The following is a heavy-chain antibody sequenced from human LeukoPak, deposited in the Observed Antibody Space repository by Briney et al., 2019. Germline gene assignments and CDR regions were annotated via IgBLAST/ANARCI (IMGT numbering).Heavy chain of an antibody. CDR3: ARDASGSSTGLIDS. Sequence: PGGSLRLSCAASGFTLRSYNMHWVRQAPGKGLEWVSYISTSSYYIYYADSVKGRFTISRDDAKNSLFLQMNCLRAEDTAIYYCARDASGSSTGLIDSWGQGTLVTVSS. J-gene: IGHJ4*02. D-gene: IGHD1-26*01. CDR1: GFTLRSYN. V-gene: IGHV3-21*01. CDR2: ISTSSYYI.